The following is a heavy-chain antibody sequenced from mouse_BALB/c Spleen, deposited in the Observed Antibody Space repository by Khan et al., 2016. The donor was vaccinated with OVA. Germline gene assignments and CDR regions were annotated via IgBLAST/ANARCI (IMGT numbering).Heavy chain of an antibody. V-gene: IGHV3-1*02. J-gene: IGHJ4*01. Sequence: EVQLQESGPDLVKPSQSLSLTCTVTGYSITSDYSWHWIRQFPGNKLEWMGYIHYSGSTNYNPSLKSRISITRDISKNQFFLQLNSVTTEDTARYYCSRFDGYYDAMDYWGQGTSVTVSS. CDR2: IHYSGST. CDR3: SRFDGYYDAMDY. D-gene: IGHD2-3*01. CDR1: GYSITSDYS.